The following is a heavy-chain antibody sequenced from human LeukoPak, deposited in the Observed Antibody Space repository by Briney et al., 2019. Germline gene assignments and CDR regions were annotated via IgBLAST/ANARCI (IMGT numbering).Heavy chain of an antibody. CDR3: ARDNNWNSFDY. CDR1: GFTFNSDI. V-gene: IGHV3-21*01. CDR2: ISSSGDYI. J-gene: IGHJ4*02. Sequence: GGSLRLSCAASGFTFNSDIMNWVRQAPGKGLEWVSSISSSGDYIYYADSVKGRFTISRDNAKNSLFLQMNSLRAEDTAVYYCARDNNWNSFDYWGQGTLVTVSS. D-gene: IGHD1-20*01.